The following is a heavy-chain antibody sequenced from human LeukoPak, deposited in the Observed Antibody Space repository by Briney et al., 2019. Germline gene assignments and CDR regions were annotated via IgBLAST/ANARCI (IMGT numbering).Heavy chain of an antibody. Sequence: GGSLRLSCAASGFTFSDYYMSWIRQAPGKGLEWISYISSSGSTMYYADSVKGRFTISRDNAKNSLYLQMNSLRAEDTAVYYCAREGWFGELFYYYGMDVWGQGTTVTVSS. V-gene: IGHV3-11*04. CDR3: AREGWFGELFYYYGMDV. J-gene: IGHJ6*02. CDR2: ISSSGSTM. CDR1: GFTFSDYY. D-gene: IGHD3-10*01.